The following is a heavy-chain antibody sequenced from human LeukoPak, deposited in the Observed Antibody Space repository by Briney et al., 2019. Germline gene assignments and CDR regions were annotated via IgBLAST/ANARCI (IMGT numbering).Heavy chain of an antibody. CDR3: AREGSATARPFVSNDY. J-gene: IGHJ4*02. Sequence: SQTLSLTCTVSGGSISNYYWSWIRQPAEKGLEWIGRIHTSGNSDYNPSLKSRVTMSVDTSKNQFSLKLSSVTAADTAVYYCAREGSATARPFVSNDYWGQGTLVTVSS. CDR1: GGSISNYY. CDR2: IHTSGNS. V-gene: IGHV4-4*07. D-gene: IGHD6-6*01.